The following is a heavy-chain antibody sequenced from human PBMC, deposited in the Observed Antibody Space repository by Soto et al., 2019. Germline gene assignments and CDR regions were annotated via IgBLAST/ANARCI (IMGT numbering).Heavy chain of an antibody. CDR2: IKSYIDGGTT. Sequence: SGGYRELSLEVPDLSFNDSLMSWVRQAPGKGLEWVGHIKSYIDGGTTDYAAPVKGRFTISRDDSKNMVYLQMTSLKTEDTALYYCMTDRQFRPAYWGQGT. CDR1: DLSFNDSL. J-gene: IGHJ4*02. CDR3: MTDRQFRPAY. V-gene: IGHV3-15*07.